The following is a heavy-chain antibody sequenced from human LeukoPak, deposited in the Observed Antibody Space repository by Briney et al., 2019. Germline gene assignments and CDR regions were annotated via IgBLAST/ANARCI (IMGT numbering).Heavy chain of an antibody. Sequence: GGSLRLSCAASGFTFSSYWMSWVRQAPGKGLEWVANIKQDGSEKYYVDSVKGRFTISRDNAKNSLYLQMNSLRAEDTALYYCARDRGVDTAMVNWFDPWGQGTLVTVSS. V-gene: IGHV3-7*03. CDR2: IKQDGSEK. J-gene: IGHJ5*02. CDR3: ARDRGVDTAMVNWFDP. D-gene: IGHD5-18*01. CDR1: GFTFSSYW.